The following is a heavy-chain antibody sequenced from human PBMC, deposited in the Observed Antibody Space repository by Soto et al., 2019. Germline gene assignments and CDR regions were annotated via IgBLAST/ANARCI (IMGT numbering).Heavy chain of an antibody. CDR3: ARGPAVTLPWDFIDS. J-gene: IGHJ4*02. CDR1: GGSSSGYY. V-gene: IGHV4-34*01. CDR2: INHSGNT. Sequence: QEQLQQWGAGLLKPSETLSLTCVVYGGSSSGYYWSWIRQPPGKGLEWIGEINHSGNTNYNPSLKSRVTISIDTSKNQFSLKLNSVTAADTAVSYCARGPAVTLPWDFIDSWGQGTLVAVSS. D-gene: IGHD4-17*01.